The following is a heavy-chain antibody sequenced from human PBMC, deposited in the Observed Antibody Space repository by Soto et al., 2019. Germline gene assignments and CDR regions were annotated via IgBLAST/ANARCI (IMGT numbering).Heavy chain of an antibody. Sequence: QVQLVESGGGVVQPGRSLRLSCAASGFTFSSYAMHWVRQAPGKGLEWVAVISYDGSNKYYADSVKGRFTISRDNSKNTLYLQMNSLRAEDTAVYYCARGVAWELPGALDYWGQGTLVTVSS. CDR1: GFTFSSYA. CDR3: ARGVAWELPGALDY. CDR2: ISYDGSNK. V-gene: IGHV3-30-3*01. J-gene: IGHJ4*02. D-gene: IGHD1-26*01.